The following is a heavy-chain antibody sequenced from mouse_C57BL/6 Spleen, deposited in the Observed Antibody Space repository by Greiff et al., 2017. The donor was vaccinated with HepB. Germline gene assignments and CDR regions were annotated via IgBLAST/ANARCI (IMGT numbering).Heavy chain of an antibody. V-gene: IGHV5-4*01. CDR1: GFTFSSYA. J-gene: IGHJ4*01. D-gene: IGHD4-1*01. Sequence: DVHLVESGGGLVKPGGSLKLSCAASGFTFSSYAMSWVRQTPEKRLEWVATISDGGSYTYYPDNVKGRFTISRDNAKNNLYLQMSHLKSEDTAMYYCARETGTREVYAMDYWGQGTSVTVSS. CDR2: ISDGGSYT. CDR3: ARETGTREVYAMDY.